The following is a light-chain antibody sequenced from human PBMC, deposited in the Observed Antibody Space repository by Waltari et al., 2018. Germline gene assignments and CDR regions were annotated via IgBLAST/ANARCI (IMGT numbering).Light chain of an antibody. CDR1: SSDIGDYI. CDR3: FSYTTSSILGV. J-gene: IGLJ3*02. V-gene: IGLV2-14*01. CDR2: EVG. Sequence: QSALTQPASVSGSPGQSITISCTGTSSDIGDYIVSWYQQHPGKAPKLMICEVGSPPPGVSNRFSGSKSGNTASPTIAGLQAEDEADYYCFSYTTSSILGVFGGGTKLTVL.